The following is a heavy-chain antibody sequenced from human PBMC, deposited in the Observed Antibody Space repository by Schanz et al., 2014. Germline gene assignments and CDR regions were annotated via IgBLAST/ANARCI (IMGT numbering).Heavy chain of an antibody. CDR1: GFTLSNYA. CDR2: IGVDGTTT. V-gene: IGHV3-23*04. Sequence: EVQLVESGGGLAQPGGSLRLSCAASGFTLSNYAMSWVRQAPGKGLEWVSVIGVDGTTTYYADSVKGRFTISRDNSKNTLYLQMNSLRAEDTAVYYCAKDGPGGSGSYSADGGMDVWGQGTTVTVSS. D-gene: IGHD3-10*01. CDR3: AKDGPGGSGSYSADGGMDV. J-gene: IGHJ6*02.